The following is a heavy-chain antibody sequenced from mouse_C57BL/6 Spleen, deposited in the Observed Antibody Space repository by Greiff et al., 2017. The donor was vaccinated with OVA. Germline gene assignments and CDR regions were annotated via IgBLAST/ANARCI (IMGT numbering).Heavy chain of an antibody. CDR3: ARKGGNYYAMDY. V-gene: IGHV1-69*01. D-gene: IGHD2-1*01. J-gene: IGHJ4*01. Sequence: QVQLQQSGAELVMPGASVKLSCKASGYTFTSYWMHWVKQRPGQGLEWIGEIDPSDSYTNYNQKFKGKSTLTVDKSSSTAYMQLSSLTSEDSAVYYCARKGGNYYAMDYWGQGTSVTVSS. CDR1: GYTFTSYW. CDR2: IDPSDSYT.